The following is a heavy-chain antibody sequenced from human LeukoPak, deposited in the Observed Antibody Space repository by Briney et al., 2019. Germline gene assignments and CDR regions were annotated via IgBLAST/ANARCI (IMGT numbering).Heavy chain of an antibody. CDR3: ARRHRDCSGDSCFLLDY. J-gene: IGHJ4*02. CDR1: GVLVKSFY. CDR2: ISNIGTT. V-gene: IGHV4-59*08. D-gene: IGHD2-21*01. Sequence: SETLSLTCSVSGVLVKSFYWSWIRQSPGKGLEWIGFISNIGTTKYNPGLKSRVTMSADTSKNQFSLELSSVTAADMAVYYCARRHRDCSGDSCFLLDYWGQGILVTVSS.